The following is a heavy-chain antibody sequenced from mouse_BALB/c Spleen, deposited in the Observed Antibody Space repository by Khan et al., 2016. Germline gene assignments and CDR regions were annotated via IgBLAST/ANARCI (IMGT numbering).Heavy chain of an antibody. CDR3: ARGATVLVDY. V-gene: IGHV1S137*01. Sequence: QVQLQQSGAELVRPGVSVKISCKGSGYKFTDYAMHWVKQSHAKSLEWIGVISTYYGDASYNQKFKGKATMTVDKSSSTAYMELARLTSEDSAIYYCARGATVLVDYWGQGTTLTVSS. D-gene: IGHD1-1*01. CDR2: ISTYYGDA. J-gene: IGHJ2*01. CDR1: GYKFTDYA.